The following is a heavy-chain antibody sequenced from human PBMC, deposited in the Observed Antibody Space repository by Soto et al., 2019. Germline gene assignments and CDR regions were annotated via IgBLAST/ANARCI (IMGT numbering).Heavy chain of an antibody. CDR3: ASPGTAMVTRPYYFDY. D-gene: IGHD5-18*01. CDR1: GFTFSSYA. Sequence: GGSLRLSCAASGFTFSSYAMSWVRQAPGKGLEWVSAISGSGGSTYYADSVKGRFTISRDNSKNTLYLQMNSLRAEDTAVYYCASPGTAMVTRPYYFDYWGQGTLVTVS. V-gene: IGHV3-23*01. CDR2: ISGSGGST. J-gene: IGHJ4*02.